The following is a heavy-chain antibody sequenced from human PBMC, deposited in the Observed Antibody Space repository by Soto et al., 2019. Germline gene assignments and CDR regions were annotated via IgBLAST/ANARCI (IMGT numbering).Heavy chain of an antibody. CDR2: ISWNSGSI. CDR1: GFTFDDYA. D-gene: IGHD6-13*01. J-gene: IGHJ5*02. Sequence: QSGGSLRLSCAASGFTFDDYAMHWVRQAPGKGLEWVSGISWNSGSIGYADSVKGRFTISRDNAKNSLYLQMNSLRAEDTALYYCAKDREVLQQLGTNDNWFDPWGQGTLVTVSS. CDR3: AKDREVLQQLGTNDNWFDP. V-gene: IGHV3-9*01.